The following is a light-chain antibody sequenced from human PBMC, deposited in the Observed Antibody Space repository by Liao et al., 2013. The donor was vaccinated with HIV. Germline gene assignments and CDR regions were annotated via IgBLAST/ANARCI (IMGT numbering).Light chain of an antibody. CDR1: NIGSKS. CDR2: YDS. Sequence: SYELTQPPSVSVAPGKTASIACGGNNIGSKSVHWYQQKPGQAPVLVISYDSDRPSGIPERFSGSNSGNTATLTISRVEAGDEADYYCQVWDSSSDLGVFGGGTKLTVL. CDR3: QVWDSSSDLGV. J-gene: IGLJ2*01. V-gene: IGLV3-21*01.